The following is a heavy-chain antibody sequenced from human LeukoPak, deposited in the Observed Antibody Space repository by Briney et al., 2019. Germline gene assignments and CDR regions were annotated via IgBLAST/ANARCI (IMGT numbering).Heavy chain of an antibody. D-gene: IGHD3-9*01. J-gene: IGHJ4*02. Sequence: SETLSLTCTVSGGSISSGGYYWSWIRQHPGKGLEWIGYIYYSGSTNYNPSLKSRVTISVDTSKNQFSLKLSSVTAADTAVYYCARLHYDILTGYYTNDYWGQGTLVTVSS. CDR2: IYYSGST. V-gene: IGHV4-61*08. CDR1: GGSISSGGYY. CDR3: ARLHYDILTGYYTNDY.